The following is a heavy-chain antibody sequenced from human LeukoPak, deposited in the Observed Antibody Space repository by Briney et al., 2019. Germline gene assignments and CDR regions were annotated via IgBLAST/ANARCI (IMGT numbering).Heavy chain of an antibody. Sequence: GASVKVSCKASGYTFTGYYMHWVRQAPGQGLEWMGWINPNSGGTNYAQKFQGRVTMTRDTSISTAYMELSRLRSDDTAVYYCARDRRYSYGYSNWFDPWGQGTLVTVSS. CDR2: INPNSGGT. V-gene: IGHV1-2*02. CDR3: ARDRRYSYGYSNWFDP. D-gene: IGHD5-18*01. J-gene: IGHJ5*02. CDR1: GYTFTGYY.